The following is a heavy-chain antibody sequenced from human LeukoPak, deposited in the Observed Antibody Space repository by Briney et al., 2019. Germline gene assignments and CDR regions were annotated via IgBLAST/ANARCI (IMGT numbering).Heavy chain of an antibody. Sequence: SETLSLTCAVSGGSISSGGYSWSWIRQPPGKGLEWIGYIYHSGNTYYNPSLKSRVTISVDRSKNQFSLKLSSVTAADTAVYYCARESGSGSYIPHPFDYWGQGTLVTVSS. V-gene: IGHV4-30-2*01. J-gene: IGHJ4*02. D-gene: IGHD3-10*01. CDR2: IYHSGNT. CDR1: GGSISSGGYS. CDR3: ARESGSGSYIPHPFDY.